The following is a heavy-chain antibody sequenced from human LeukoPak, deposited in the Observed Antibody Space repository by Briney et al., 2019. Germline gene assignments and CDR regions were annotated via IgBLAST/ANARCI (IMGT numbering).Heavy chain of an antibody. Sequence: GGSLRLSCAASGFTFSSYAMSWVRQAPGKGLEWVSAINGSGGSTYYADSVKGRFTISRDNSKNTLYLQMNSLRAEDTAVYYCAKENGYYYDSSVLLGYWGQGTLVTVSS. J-gene: IGHJ4*02. D-gene: IGHD3-22*01. CDR2: INGSGGST. CDR1: GFTFSSYA. V-gene: IGHV3-23*01. CDR3: AKENGYYYDSSVLLGY.